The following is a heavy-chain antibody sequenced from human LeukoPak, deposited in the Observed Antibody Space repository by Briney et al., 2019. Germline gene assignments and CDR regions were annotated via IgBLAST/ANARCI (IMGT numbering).Heavy chain of an antibody. CDR1: GFTFSSYS. D-gene: IGHD6-19*01. CDR3: AKRGSSGWYVPAGIDY. CDR2: ISGSGGST. J-gene: IGHJ4*02. V-gene: IGHV3-23*01. Sequence: GGSLRLSCAVSGFTFSSYSMSWVRQAPGKGLEWVSAISGSGGSTYYADSVKGRFTISRDNSKNTLYLKMNSLRAEDTAVYYCAKRGSSGWYVPAGIDYWGQGTLVTVSS.